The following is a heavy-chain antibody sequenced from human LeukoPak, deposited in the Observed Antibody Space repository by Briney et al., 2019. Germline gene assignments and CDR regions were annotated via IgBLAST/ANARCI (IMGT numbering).Heavy chain of an antibody. D-gene: IGHD1-26*01. Sequence: GGSLRLSCAASGYTFSSDSMNWVRQAPGKGLEWLSYISRSSTTIYNADSVKGRFTISRDNAKNAVYLQMSSLRDEDTAVYYCGRVGDFDYWGQGTLVTVSS. J-gene: IGHJ4*02. V-gene: IGHV3-48*02. CDR1: GYTFSSDS. CDR2: ISRSSTTI. CDR3: GRVGDFDY.